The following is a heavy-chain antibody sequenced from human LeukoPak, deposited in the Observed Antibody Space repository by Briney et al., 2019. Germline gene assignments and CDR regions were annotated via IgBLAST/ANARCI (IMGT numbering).Heavy chain of an antibody. CDR1: GFTVSSNY. J-gene: IGHJ4*02. Sequence: GSLRLSCAASGFTVSSNYMSWVRQAPGKGLEWVSVIYSGGSTYYADSVKGRFTISRDNSKNTLYLQMNSLRAEDTAVYYCARVEGSSWYADYWGQGTLVTVSS. D-gene: IGHD6-13*01. V-gene: IGHV3-53*01. CDR2: IYSGGST. CDR3: ARVEGSSWYADY.